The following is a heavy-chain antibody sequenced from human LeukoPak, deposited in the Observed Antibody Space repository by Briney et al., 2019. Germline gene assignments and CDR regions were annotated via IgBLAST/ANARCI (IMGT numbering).Heavy chain of an antibody. CDR3: ARDLLGWELHYFDY. J-gene: IGHJ4*02. D-gene: IGHD1-26*01. Sequence: PGGSLRLSCAASGFSFSSYSMNWVRQAPGKGLEWVSYISSSSSTIYYADSVRGRFTISRDNAKNSVYLQMNSLRAEDTAVYYCARDLLGWELHYFDYWGQGTLVTVSS. CDR1: GFSFSSYS. V-gene: IGHV3-48*04. CDR2: ISSSSSTI.